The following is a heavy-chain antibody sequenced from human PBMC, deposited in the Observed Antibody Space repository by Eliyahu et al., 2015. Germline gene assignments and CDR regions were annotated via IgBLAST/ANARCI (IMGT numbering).Heavy chain of an antibody. Sequence: QVQLVQSGAEVKKPGASVXVSCKASGHTFTSYYMHWLRQAPGQGLEWMGIINPSGGSTTYAQKFQGRVSMTRDTSTSTVYMELSSLRSEDTAVYYCAVYSSGWWPWGQGTLVIVSS. CDR1: GHTFTSYY. D-gene: IGHD6-19*01. J-gene: IGHJ5*02. V-gene: IGHV1-46*01. CDR2: INPSGGST. CDR3: AVYSSGWWP.